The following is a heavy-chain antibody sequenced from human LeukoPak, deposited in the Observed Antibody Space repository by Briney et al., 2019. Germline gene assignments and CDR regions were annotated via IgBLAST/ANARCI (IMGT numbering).Heavy chain of an antibody. D-gene: IGHD2-2*01. V-gene: IGHV3-23*01. J-gene: IGHJ4*02. CDR2: TGSTGVST. CDR1: GFTFSSYA. Sequence: GGSLRLSCAASGFTFSSYAMNWVRQAPGKGLEWVSATGSTGVSTFYADPVKGRFTVSRDNSKNTLSLQMNSLRAEDTAVYYCAKDPGVVPAHYFDHWGQGILVTVSS. CDR3: AKDPGVVPAHYFDH.